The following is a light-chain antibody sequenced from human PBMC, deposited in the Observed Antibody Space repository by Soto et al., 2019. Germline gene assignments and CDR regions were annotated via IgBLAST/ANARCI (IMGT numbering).Light chain of an antibody. CDR1: TLRSRY. V-gene: IGLV3-1*01. CDR3: QSYDSGLSGYVV. J-gene: IGLJ2*01. Sequence: SYELTQPPSVSVSPGQTASISCSGATLRSRYIAWFQQRPGQSPLVVIFQDFNRPSGVPDRFSGSKSGTSASLAITGLQAEDEGDYYCQSYDSGLSGYVVFGGGTKLTVL. CDR2: QDF.